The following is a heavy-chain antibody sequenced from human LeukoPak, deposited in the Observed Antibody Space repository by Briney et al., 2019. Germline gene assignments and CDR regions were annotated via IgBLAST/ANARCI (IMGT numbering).Heavy chain of an antibody. V-gene: IGHV4-31*03. Sequence: PSETLSLTCTVSGGSISSGGYYWSWIRQHPGKGLEWIGYIYYSGSTYYNPSLKSRVTIPVDTSKNQFSLKLSSVTAADTAVYYCARSGVTTNLDYWGQGTLVTVSS. CDR1: GGSISSGGYY. J-gene: IGHJ4*02. D-gene: IGHD4-17*01. CDR2: IYYSGST. CDR3: ARSGVTTNLDY.